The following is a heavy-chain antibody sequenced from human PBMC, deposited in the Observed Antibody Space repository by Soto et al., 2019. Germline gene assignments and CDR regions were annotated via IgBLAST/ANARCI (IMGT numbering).Heavy chain of an antibody. CDR1: GGTFSSDA. J-gene: IGHJ5*02. CDR2: IIPIFGTA. D-gene: IGHD3-22*01. Sequence: SVKVSCKASGGTFSSDASSWGRQAPGQGLEWMGGIIPIFGTANYAQKFQGRVTITADESTSTAYMELSSLRSEDTAVYYCAREPRLRSGYQNWFDPWGQGTLVTVSS. V-gene: IGHV1-69*13. CDR3: AREPRLRSGYQNWFDP.